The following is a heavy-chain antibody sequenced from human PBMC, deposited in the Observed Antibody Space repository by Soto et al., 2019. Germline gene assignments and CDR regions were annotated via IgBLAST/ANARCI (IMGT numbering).Heavy chain of an antibody. CDR1: GFTFTSSA. Sequence: QMQLVQSGPEVKKPGTSVKVSCKASGFTFTSSAMQWVRQARGQRLEWIGWIVVGSGNTNYAQKFQERVTITRVMATGPAYMKLSSLRSEDTAVDYCAALGGSYFEGYWGQGTLVTVSS. D-gene: IGHD1-26*01. J-gene: IGHJ4*02. CDR3: AALGGSYFEGY. CDR2: IVVGSGNT. V-gene: IGHV1-58*02.